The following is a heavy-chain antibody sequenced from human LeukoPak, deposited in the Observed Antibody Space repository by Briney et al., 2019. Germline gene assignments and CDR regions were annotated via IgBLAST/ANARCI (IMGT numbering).Heavy chain of an antibody. CDR2: IYYSGST. J-gene: IGHJ3*02. CDR1: GGSISSSSYY. V-gene: IGHV4-39*07. D-gene: IGHD1-26*01. CDR3: ARLLMGYDAFDI. Sequence: SETLSLTCTVSGGSISSSSYYWGWIRQPPGKGLEWIGSIYYSGSTYYNPSLKSRVTISVDTSKNQFSLKLSSVTAADTAVYYCARLLMGYDAFDIWGQGTMVTVSS.